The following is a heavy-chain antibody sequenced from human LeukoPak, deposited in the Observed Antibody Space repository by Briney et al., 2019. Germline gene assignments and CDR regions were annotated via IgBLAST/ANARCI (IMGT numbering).Heavy chain of an antibody. J-gene: IGHJ3*02. D-gene: IGHD5-18*01. Sequence: SETLSLTCTVSGGSISSGGYYWSWIRQHPGKGLEWIGYIYYSGSTYYNPSLRSRVTISVDTSKNQFSLKLSSVTAADTAVYYCARGGYSYGFDAFDIWGQGTMVTVSS. CDR3: ARGGYSYGFDAFDI. CDR1: GGSISSGGYY. CDR2: IYYSGST. V-gene: IGHV4-31*03.